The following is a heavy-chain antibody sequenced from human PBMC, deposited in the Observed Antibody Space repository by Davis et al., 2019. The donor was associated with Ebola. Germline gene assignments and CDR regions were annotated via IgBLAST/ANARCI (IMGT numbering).Heavy chain of an antibody. CDR3: AKEDMGFDY. J-gene: IGHJ4*02. V-gene: IGHV3-9*01. CDR1: GFTVDDYA. Sequence: PGGSLRLSCAASGFTVDDYAMHWVRQAPGKGLEWVSGISWNSGSIGYADSVKGRFTISRDNAKNSLYLQMNSLRAEDTALYYCAKEDMGFDYWGQGTLVTVSS. CDR2: ISWNSGSI. D-gene: IGHD2-15*01.